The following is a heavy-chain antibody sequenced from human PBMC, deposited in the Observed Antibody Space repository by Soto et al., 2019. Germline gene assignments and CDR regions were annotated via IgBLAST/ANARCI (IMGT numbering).Heavy chain of an antibody. CDR3: AKAISAYYYVTLDY. CDR1: GFTFGSYA. Sequence: PGGSLRLSCAASGFTFGSYAMNWVRQAPGKGLQWVSGISGSGGSTYYADSVKGRFTISRDNSKNTLYLQMNSLRAEDAAIYYCAKAISAYYYVTLDYWGQGTLVTVSS. V-gene: IGHV3-23*01. D-gene: IGHD3-22*01. CDR2: ISGSGGST. J-gene: IGHJ4*02.